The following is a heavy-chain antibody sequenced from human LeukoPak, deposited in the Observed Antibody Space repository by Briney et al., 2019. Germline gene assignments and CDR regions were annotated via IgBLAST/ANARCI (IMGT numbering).Heavy chain of an antibody. D-gene: IGHD5-24*01. J-gene: IGHJ4*02. V-gene: IGHV1-2*02. CDR2: INPNSGGT. Sequence: ASVKVSCKASGYTFTGYSMHWVRQAPGQGLEWMGWINPNSGGTNYAQKFQGRVTMTRDTSITTAYMELSSLTSDDTAVYYCATITRYHSDGYSSRGYNDYWGQGTLVTVSS. CDR1: GYTFTGYS. CDR3: ATITRYHSDGYSSRGYNDY.